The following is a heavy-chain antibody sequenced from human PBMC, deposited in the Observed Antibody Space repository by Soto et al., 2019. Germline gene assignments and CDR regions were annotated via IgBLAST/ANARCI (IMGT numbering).Heavy chain of an antibody. CDR1: GFTFTSHV. J-gene: IGHJ5*02. CDR3: AKGVTSYGPRGYSSSCYGWFDP. V-gene: IGHV3-23*01. CDR2: ASARNTNT. Sequence: EVQLLESGGGLVQPGGSLRLSCATSGFTFTSHVISWVRQAPGKGLEWVSAASARNTNTYYADSVRGRFTISRDNSKSTLYLQLDSLRVEDTAVYHCAKGVTSYGPRGYSSSCYGWFDPWGQGTLVVVSS. D-gene: IGHD6-13*01.